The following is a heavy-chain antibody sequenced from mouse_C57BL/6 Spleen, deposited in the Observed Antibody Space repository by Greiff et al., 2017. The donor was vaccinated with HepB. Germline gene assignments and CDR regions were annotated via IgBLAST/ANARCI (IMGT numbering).Heavy chain of an antibody. D-gene: IGHD1-1*02. J-gene: IGHJ2*01. CDR3: ARGYGYLDY. Sequence: EVMLVESEGGLVQPGSSMKLSCTASGFTFSDYYMAWVRQVPEKGLEWVANINYDGSSTYYLDSLKSRFIISRDNAKNILYLQMSSLKSEDTATYYCARGYGYLDYWGQGTTLTVSS. CDR1: GFTFSDYY. CDR2: INYDGSST. V-gene: IGHV5-16*01.